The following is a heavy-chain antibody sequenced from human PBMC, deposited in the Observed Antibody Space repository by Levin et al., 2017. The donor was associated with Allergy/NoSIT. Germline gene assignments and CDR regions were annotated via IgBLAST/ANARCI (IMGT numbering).Heavy chain of an antibody. J-gene: IGHJ4*02. CDR2: IDWDDDK. CDR1: GFSLTPSGMC. CDR3: ARIISSSWYFDY. D-gene: IGHD6-6*01. Sequence: SGPTLVKPTQTLTLTCTFSGFSLTPSGMCVGWIRQPPGKALEWLARIDWDDDKFYSTSLKTRLTISKDTSKNQVVLPLTNMDPVDTAKYYGARIISSSWYFDYWGQGTLVTVSS. V-gene: IGHV2-70*17.